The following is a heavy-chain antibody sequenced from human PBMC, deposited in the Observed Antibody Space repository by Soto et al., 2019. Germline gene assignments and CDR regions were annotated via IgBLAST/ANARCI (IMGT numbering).Heavy chain of an antibody. J-gene: IGHJ4*02. CDR2: LTGSSSNI. Sequence: LRLSCAASGFTFRNYAMSWVRQAPGKGLEWISTLTGSSSNIYYADSVKGRFAISRDNSRNTLYLQMNSLTAEDTAVYYCANGRATYGLLTHDYWGQGTLVTVSS. CDR1: GFTFRNYA. V-gene: IGHV3-23*01. D-gene: IGHD3-10*01. CDR3: ANGRATYGLLTHDY.